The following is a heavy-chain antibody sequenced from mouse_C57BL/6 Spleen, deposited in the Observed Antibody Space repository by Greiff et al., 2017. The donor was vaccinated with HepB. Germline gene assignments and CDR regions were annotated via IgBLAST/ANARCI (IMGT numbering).Heavy chain of an antibody. CDR1: GYTFTSYG. D-gene: IGHD2-1*01. CDR2: IYPRSGNT. Sequence: VKLMESGAELARPGASVKLSCKASGYTFTSYGISWVKQRTGQGLEWIGEIYPRSGNTYYNEKFKGKATLTADKSSSTAYMELRSLTSEDSAVYFCARSAIYYGNYYAMDYWGQGTSVTVSS. V-gene: IGHV1-81*01. J-gene: IGHJ4*01. CDR3: ARSAIYYGNYYAMDY.